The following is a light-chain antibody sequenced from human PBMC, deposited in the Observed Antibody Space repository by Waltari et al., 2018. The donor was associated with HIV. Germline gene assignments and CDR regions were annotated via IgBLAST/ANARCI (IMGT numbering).Light chain of an antibody. CDR1: SSDVGAYNS. CDR2: DVT. J-gene: IGLJ2*01. CDR3: SSYAGSNTLI. V-gene: IGLV2-8*01. Sequence: QSALTQPPSASGPPGHSVTISCTGTSSDVGAYNSVSWYQQHPGKAPKLIIYDVTQRPSGVPDRFSASKSGNTASLTVSGLQTDDEADYYCSSYAGSNTLIFGGGTNLIVL.